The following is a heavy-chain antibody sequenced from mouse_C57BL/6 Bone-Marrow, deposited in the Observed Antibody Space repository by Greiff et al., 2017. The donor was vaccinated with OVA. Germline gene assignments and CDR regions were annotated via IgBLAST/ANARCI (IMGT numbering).Heavy chain of an antibody. J-gene: IGHJ1*03. V-gene: IGHV14-4*01. CDR2: IDPENGDT. CDR3: TTSPYDYDWYFDV. CDR1: GFNIKDDY. Sequence: EVQLVESGAELVRPGASVKLSCTASGFNIKDDYMHWVKQRPEQGLEWIGWIDPENGDTEYASKFQGKATITADTSSNTAYLQLSSLTSEDTAVYYCTTSPYDYDWYFDVWGTGTTVTVSS. D-gene: IGHD2-4*01.